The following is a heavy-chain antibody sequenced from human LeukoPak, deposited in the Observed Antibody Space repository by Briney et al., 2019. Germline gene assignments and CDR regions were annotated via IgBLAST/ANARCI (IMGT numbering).Heavy chain of an antibody. V-gene: IGHV1-46*03. CDR2: IHPSGGST. CDR3: ARGGNGDYDWFDP. CDR1: GYTFTSYY. Sequence: ASVKVSCKASGYTFTSYYMHWVRQAPGQGLEWMGIIHPSGGSTSYAQKFQGRVTMTRDTSTSTLHMELSSLRSEDTAVYYCARGGNGDYDWFDPWGQGTQVTVSS. J-gene: IGHJ5*02. D-gene: IGHD4-17*01.